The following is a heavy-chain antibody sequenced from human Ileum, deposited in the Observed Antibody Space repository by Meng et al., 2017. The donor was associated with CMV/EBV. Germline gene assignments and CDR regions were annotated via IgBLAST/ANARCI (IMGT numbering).Heavy chain of an antibody. V-gene: IGHV1-69*05. CDR1: GGPFSSYA. Sequence: SVKVSCQASGGPFSSYAISWVRQAPGQGLEWMGGIIPIFGTANYAQKFQGRVTITTDESTSTAYMELSSLRSEDTAVYYCARPAARPRDTDYYYYGMDVWGQGTTVTVSS. CDR3: ARPAARPRDTDYYYYGMDV. D-gene: IGHD6-6*01. J-gene: IGHJ6*02. CDR2: IIPIFGTA.